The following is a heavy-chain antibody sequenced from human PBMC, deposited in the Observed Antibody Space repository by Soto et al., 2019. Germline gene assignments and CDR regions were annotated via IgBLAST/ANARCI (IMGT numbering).Heavy chain of an antibody. J-gene: IGHJ5*02. CDR2: INHSGST. CDR3: ARGKGYDFVWGSYRPNWFDP. Sequence: QVQLQQWGAGLLKPSETLSLTCAVYGGSFSGYYWSWIRQPPGKGLEWIGEINHSGSTNYTPSLTSRLILSVDTSNNQFSLKLSAVAAADTAVYYCARGKGYDFVWGSYRPNWFDPWGQGTLVTVSS. CDR1: GGSFSGYY. V-gene: IGHV4-34*01. D-gene: IGHD3-16*02.